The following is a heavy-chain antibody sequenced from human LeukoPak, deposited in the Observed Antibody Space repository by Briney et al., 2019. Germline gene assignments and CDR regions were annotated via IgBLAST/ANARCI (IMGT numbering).Heavy chain of an antibody. V-gene: IGHV4-34*01. CDR2: VNQSGST. D-gene: IGHD3-10*01. Sequence: SETLSLTCAVYGGSLGEFYWSWIRQTPGKGLEWIGEVNQSGSTNYNPSFKSRVTVAVDTSKNQFSLRLTSVTAADTAVYYCARAVKGRHYYYYYYMDVWGKGTTVTISS. J-gene: IGHJ6*03. CDR3: ARAVKGRHYYYYYYMDV. CDR1: GGSLGEFY.